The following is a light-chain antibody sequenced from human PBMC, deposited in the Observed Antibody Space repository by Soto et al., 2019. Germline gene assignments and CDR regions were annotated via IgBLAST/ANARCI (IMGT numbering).Light chain of an antibody. Sequence: DIQMTQSPSSLSASVGDRVTITCRASQDIRDYLVWYQQRPGKVPTLLIYAASTLQSGVPSRFSGSGYGTEFTLTISSLQSEDVATYYCQKYGGAPYTFGSGTKVDLK. V-gene: IGKV1-27*01. CDR1: QDIRDY. CDR3: QKYGGAPYT. CDR2: AAS. J-gene: IGKJ3*01.